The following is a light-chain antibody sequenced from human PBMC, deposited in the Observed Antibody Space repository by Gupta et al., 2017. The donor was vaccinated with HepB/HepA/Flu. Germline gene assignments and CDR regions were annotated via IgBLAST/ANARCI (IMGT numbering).Light chain of an antibody. Sequence: EIVLTQSPATLSLSTGERATLPCRASQSVSSYLAWSQQKPGQAPRHLINDASNRATGIPARFSGSGSGTNFTLTISSLEPEDFAVYYCQQRSNWPPVTFGQGTRLEIK. J-gene: IGKJ5*01. CDR2: DAS. V-gene: IGKV3-11*01. CDR1: QSVSSY. CDR3: QQRSNWPPVT.